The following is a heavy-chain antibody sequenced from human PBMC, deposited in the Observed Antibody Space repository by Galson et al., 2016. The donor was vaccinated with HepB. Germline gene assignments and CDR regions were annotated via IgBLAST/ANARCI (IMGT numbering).Heavy chain of an antibody. J-gene: IGHJ4*02. Sequence: SETLSLTCTVSGDYITSSYWSWIRQPPGKGLEWIGYIYYRGSTNYNSSLKSRVTISVDTSKNQFSLKLSSVTAADTAVYYCARRTSSWYYFDYWGQGTLVTVSS. D-gene: IGHD2-2*01. CDR1: GDYITSSY. V-gene: IGHV4-59*08. CDR3: ARRTSSWYYFDY. CDR2: IYYRGST.